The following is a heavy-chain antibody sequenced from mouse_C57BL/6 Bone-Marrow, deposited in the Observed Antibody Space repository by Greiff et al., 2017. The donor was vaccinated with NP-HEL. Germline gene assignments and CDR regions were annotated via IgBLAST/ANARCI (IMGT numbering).Heavy chain of an antibody. CDR2: ISSGSSTI. V-gene: IGHV5-17*01. CDR3: ARLTVTTKAMDY. J-gene: IGHJ4*01. D-gene: IGHD2-2*01. Sequence: EVQLVESGGGLVKPGGSLKLSCAASGFTFSDYGMHWVRQAPEKGLEWVAYISSGSSTIYYADAVKGRFTISRDNAKNTLFLQMTSLRSEDTAMYYCARLTVTTKAMDYWGQGTSVTVSS. CDR1: GFTFSDYG.